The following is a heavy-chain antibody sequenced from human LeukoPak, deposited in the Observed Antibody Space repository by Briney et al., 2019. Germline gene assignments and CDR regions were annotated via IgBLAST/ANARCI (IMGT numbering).Heavy chain of an antibody. CDR3: AGELLEYSSPYYYYGMDV. Sequence: SVKVSCKASGGTFSSYAISWVRQAPGQGLEWMGRIIPIFGIANYAQKFQGRVTITADKSTSTAYMELSSLRSEDTAVYYCAGELLEYSSPYYYYGMDVWGQGTTVTVSS. D-gene: IGHD6-6*01. V-gene: IGHV1-69*04. CDR2: IIPIFGIA. CDR1: GGTFSSYA. J-gene: IGHJ6*02.